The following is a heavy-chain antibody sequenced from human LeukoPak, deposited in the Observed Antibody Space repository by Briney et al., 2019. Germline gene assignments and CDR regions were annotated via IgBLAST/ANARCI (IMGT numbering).Heavy chain of an antibody. CDR3: ARAVDYVWGSYRYNFDY. D-gene: IGHD3-16*02. V-gene: IGHV1-69*04. Sequence: SVKVSCKASGGTFSSYAISWVRQAPGQGLEWMGRIIPILGIANYAQKFQGRVTITADKSTSTAYMELSSLRSEDTAVYYCARAVDYVWGSYRYNFDYWGQGTLVTVSS. J-gene: IGHJ4*02. CDR2: IIPILGIA. CDR1: GGTFSSYA.